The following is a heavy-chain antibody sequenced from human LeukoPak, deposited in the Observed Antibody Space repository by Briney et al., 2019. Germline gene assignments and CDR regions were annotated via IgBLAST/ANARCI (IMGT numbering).Heavy chain of an antibody. Sequence: PGGSLRLSCAASGFTFSSYEMNWVRQAPGKGLEWVSYISSSGTTIYYADSVKGRFTISRDNAKDSLYLQMNSLRAEDTAVYYCARDSYYCDSSGYLNYWGQGTLVTVSS. D-gene: IGHD3-22*01. CDR2: ISSSGTTI. CDR1: GFTFSSYE. CDR3: ARDSYYCDSSGYLNY. V-gene: IGHV3-48*03. J-gene: IGHJ4*02.